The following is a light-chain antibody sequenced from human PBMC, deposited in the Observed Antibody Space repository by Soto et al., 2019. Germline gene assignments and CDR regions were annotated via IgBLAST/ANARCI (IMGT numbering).Light chain of an antibody. J-gene: IGKJ1*01. CDR1: QSISSTY. CDR2: GAS. V-gene: IGKV3-20*01. CDR3: QQYGSLSWT. Sequence: EIVLTQSPGTLSLSPGERATLYCRASQSISSTYLAWYQQKPGQAPRLLICGASSRATGIPDRFSGSGSGTDFTLTISRLEPEDFAVYYCQQYGSLSWTFGQGTKVDI.